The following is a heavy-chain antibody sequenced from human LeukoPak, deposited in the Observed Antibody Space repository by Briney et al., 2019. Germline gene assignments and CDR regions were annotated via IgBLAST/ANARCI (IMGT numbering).Heavy chain of an antibody. CDR1: GFSFISYG. CDR2: ISGGAYST. J-gene: IGHJ4*02. Sequence: GGSLRLSCAASGFSFISYGVYWVRQAPGKGLEWVSAISGGAYSTYYADSVKGRFTISRDNSKNTLYLQMNSLRAEDTAVYYCAKDSPVLTYWGQGTLVTVSS. CDR3: AKDSPVLTY. V-gene: IGHV3-23*01.